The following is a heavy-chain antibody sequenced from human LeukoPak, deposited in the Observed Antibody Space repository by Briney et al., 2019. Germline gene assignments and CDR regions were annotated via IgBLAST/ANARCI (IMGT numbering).Heavy chain of an antibody. J-gene: IGHJ4*02. CDR1: GFTFSSYS. Sequence: PGGSLRLSCAASGFTFSSYSMNWVRQAPGKGLEWVSSIRSSSSYIYYADSLKGRFTISRDNAKNSLYLQMNSLRAEDTAVYYCARADWDTAMIDYWGQGTLVTVSS. D-gene: IGHD5-18*01. CDR3: ARADWDTAMIDY. V-gene: IGHV3-21*01. CDR2: IRSSSSYI.